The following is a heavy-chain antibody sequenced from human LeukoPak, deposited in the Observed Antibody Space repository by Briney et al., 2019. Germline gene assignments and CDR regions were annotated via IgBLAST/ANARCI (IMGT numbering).Heavy chain of an antibody. D-gene: IGHD2-21*02. V-gene: IGHV4-59*08. CDR2: IYYSGST. J-gene: IGHJ4*02. Sequence: PSETLSLTCTVSRGSISSYYWSWIRQPPGKGLEWIGYIYYSGSTNYNPSLKSRVTISVDTSKNQFSLKLSSVTAADTAVYYCARQGVVTAIPSYSDPDYFDYWGQGTLVTVSS. CDR3: ARQGVVTAIPSYSDPDYFDY. CDR1: RGSISSYY.